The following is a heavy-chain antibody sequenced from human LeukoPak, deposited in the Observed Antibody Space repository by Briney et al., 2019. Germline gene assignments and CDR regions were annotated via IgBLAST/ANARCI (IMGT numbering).Heavy chain of an antibody. CDR2: MNPDSGNT. CDR1: GYTLTSYD. Sequence: ASVKVSCKASGYTLTSYDINWVRQATGQGLEWMGWMNPDSGNTGYAQKFQGRVTITRNTSISTAYMELSSLRSEDTAVYYCARGPVVVAATDLYYYYYMDVWGKGTTVTVSS. J-gene: IGHJ6*03. D-gene: IGHD2-15*01. CDR3: ARGPVVVAATDLYYYYYMDV. V-gene: IGHV1-8*03.